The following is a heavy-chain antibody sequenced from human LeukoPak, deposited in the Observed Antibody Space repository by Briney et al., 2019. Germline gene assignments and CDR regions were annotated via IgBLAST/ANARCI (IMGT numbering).Heavy chain of an antibody. CDR3: ASGIQSGGSYYYYMDV. Sequence: ASVEASCNAAEYMFTGYFIHAWPRSARLRLGCMGGINPNSCGTNSAQKLQGRVTMTRDTSTGTAYMELSRLRADDTAVYYCASGIQSGGSYYYYMDVWGKGTTVTVS. CDR1: EYMFTGYF. J-gene: IGHJ6*03. D-gene: IGHD5-18*01. CDR2: INPNSCGT. V-gene: IGHV1-2*02.